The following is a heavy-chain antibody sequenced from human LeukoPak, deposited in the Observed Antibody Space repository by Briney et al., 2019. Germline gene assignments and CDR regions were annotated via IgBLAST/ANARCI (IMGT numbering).Heavy chain of an antibody. J-gene: IGHJ4*02. V-gene: IGHV3-9*01. CDR1: GFTFDDYA. D-gene: IGHD3-10*01. Sequence: GGSLRLSCAASGFTFDDYAMHWVRHAPGKGLEWVSGISWNSGSIGYADSVKGRFTISRDNAKNSLYLQMNSLRAEDTALYYCAKDHYGSGRPEIDYWGQGTLVTVSS. CDR2: ISWNSGSI. CDR3: AKDHYGSGRPEIDY.